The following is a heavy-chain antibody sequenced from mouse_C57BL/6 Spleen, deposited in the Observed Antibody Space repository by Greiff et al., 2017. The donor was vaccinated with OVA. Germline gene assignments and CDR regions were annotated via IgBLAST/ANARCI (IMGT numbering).Heavy chain of an antibody. CDR1: GYTFTDYE. CDR2: IDPGTGGT. V-gene: IGHV1-15*01. J-gene: IGHJ3*01. D-gene: IGHD1-1*01. CDR3: TKEGSSYAFAY. Sequence: QVHVKQSGAELVRPGASVTLSCKASGYTFTDYEMHWVKQPPVHGLEWIGAIDPGTGGTSYNQKFKGKAILTADKSSSTAYMELRSLTSEDAAVYYSTKEGSSYAFAYWGPGTLVTVSA.